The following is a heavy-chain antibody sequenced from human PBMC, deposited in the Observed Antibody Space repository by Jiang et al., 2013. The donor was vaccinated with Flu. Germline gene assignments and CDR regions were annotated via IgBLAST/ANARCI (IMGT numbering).Heavy chain of an antibody. CDR3: ARRRDDSSGYWSFDI. CDR2: IIPILGIA. V-gene: IGHV1-69*04. Sequence: SGAEVKKPGSSVKVSCKASGGTFSSYTISWVRQAPGQGLEWMGRIIPILGIANYAQKFQGRVTITADKSTSTAYMELSSLRSEDTAVYYCARRRDDSSGYWSFDIWGQGTMVTVSS. J-gene: IGHJ3*02. D-gene: IGHD3-22*01. CDR1: GGTFSSYT.